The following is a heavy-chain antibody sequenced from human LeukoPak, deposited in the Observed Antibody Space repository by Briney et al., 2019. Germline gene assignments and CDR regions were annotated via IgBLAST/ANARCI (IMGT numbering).Heavy chain of an antibody. D-gene: IGHD7-27*01. Sequence: GGSLRLSCAASGFTFSSYEMNWVRQAPGKGLEWVSYISSSGSTIYYADSVKGRFTVSRDNAKNSLYLQMNSLRAGDTAVYFCARNGLGRSMDVWGQGTTVTVSS. V-gene: IGHV3-48*03. J-gene: IGHJ6*02. CDR3: ARNGLGRSMDV. CDR1: GFTFSSYE. CDR2: ISSSGSTI.